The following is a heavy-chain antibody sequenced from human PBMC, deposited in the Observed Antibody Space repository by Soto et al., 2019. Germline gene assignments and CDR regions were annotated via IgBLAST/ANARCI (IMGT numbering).Heavy chain of an antibody. CDR1: GFTFSSYG. D-gene: IGHD2-15*01. CDR2: ISYDGSNK. CDR3: AKDRGVGEYYYYYGMDV. J-gene: IGHJ6*02. V-gene: IGHV3-30*18. Sequence: QVQLVESGGGVVQPGRSLRLSCAASGFTFSSYGMHWVRQAPGKGLEWVAVISYDGSNKYYADSVKGRFTISRDNSKNTLYLQMNSLRAEDTAVYYCAKDRGVGEYYYYYGMDVWGQGTTVTVSS.